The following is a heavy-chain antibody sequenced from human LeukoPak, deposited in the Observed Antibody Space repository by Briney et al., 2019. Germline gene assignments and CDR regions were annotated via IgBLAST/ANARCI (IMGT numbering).Heavy chain of an antibody. J-gene: IGHJ6*03. CDR2: IYYSGTT. CDR3: ARQVSDYFYYYIDV. CDR1: GGSISSSSYY. Sequence: SETLSLTCSVSGGSISSSSYYWNWIRQPPGKGLEWVVSIYYSGTTYYNSSLKSRVTISEDTSKNRFSLMLTSVTAADTAVYYCARQVSDYFYYYIDVWGEGTTVIVSS. V-gene: IGHV4-39*01.